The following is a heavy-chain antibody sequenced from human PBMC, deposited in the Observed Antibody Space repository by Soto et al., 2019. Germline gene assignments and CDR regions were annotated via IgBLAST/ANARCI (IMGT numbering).Heavy chain of an antibody. J-gene: IGHJ4*02. Sequence: QVQLQESGPGLVKPSGTLSLTCAVSGGSISSSNWWSWVCQPPGKGLEWIEEIYHSGSTNYNPSLKSRVTISVDKSKNQFSLKLNSVTAADTAVYYCAKVRESRGPQPFDYWGQGTLVTVSS. V-gene: IGHV4-4*02. CDR2: IYHSGST. CDR3: AKVRESRGPQPFDY. D-gene: IGHD3-10*01. CDR1: GGSISSSNW.